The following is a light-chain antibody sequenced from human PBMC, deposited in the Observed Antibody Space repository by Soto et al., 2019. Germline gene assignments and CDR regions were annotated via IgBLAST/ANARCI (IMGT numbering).Light chain of an antibody. J-gene: IGKJ4*01. V-gene: IGKV1-33*01. CDR3: QQYEDLPLT. CDR1: QDISKF. CDR2: DAS. Sequence: DIQMTQSPSSLSASVGDRVTITCQASQDISKFLNWYQLKPGKAPRLLIFDASSVETGVPSRFSGSGSGTHVIFTIGSLQAEDLATYYCQQYEDLPLTFGGGTTVEI.